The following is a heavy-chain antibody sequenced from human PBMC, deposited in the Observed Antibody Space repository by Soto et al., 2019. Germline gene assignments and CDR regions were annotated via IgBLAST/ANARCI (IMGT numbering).Heavy chain of an antibody. CDR3: AVGTYYYDSSGYYSAY. V-gene: IGHV1-18*01. J-gene: IGHJ4*02. Sequence: ASVKVSCKASGYTFTSYGISWVRQAPGQGLEWMGWISAYNGNTNYAQKLQGRVTMTTDTSTSTAYMELRSLRSDDTAVYYCAVGTYYYDSSGYYSAYWGQGTLVTASS. CDR2: ISAYNGNT. D-gene: IGHD3-22*01. CDR1: GYTFTSYG.